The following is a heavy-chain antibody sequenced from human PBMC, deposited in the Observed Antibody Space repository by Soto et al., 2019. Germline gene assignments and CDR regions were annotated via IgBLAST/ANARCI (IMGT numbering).Heavy chain of an antibody. CDR2: ISVYNGNT. D-gene: IGHD6-13*01. J-gene: IGHJ6*02. CDR1: GYTFTSYG. CDR3: ARDRGIAAAGKTYYYYGMDV. Sequence: ASVKVSCKASGYTFTSYGISWVRPAPGQGREWMGWISVYNGNTNYAQKLQGRVTMTTDTSTSTAYMELRSLRSDDTAVYYCARDRGIAAAGKTYYYYGMDVWGQGTTVTVSS. V-gene: IGHV1-18*01.